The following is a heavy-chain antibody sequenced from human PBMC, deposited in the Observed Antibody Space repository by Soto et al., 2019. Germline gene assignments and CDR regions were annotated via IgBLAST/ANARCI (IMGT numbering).Heavy chain of an antibody. V-gene: IGHV4-61*01. D-gene: IGHD4-17*01. CDR2: VYYSGTT. CDR1: GGSVSDKTYY. J-gene: IGHJ4*02. Sequence: PSETLSLTCSVSGGSVSDKTYYWSWIRQPPGKRLGWIGYVYYSGTTNYNPSLKSRVTISVDLSKNRFPLRLSSVTTADTALYYCARTTAVPNTLRSRYFFDYWGQGTLVTVSS. CDR3: ARTTAVPNTLRSRYFFDY.